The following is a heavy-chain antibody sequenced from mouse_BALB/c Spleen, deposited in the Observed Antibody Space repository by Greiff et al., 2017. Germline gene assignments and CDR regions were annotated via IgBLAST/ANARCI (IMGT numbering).Heavy chain of an antibody. CDR1: GYTFTSYV. CDR2: INPYNDGT. J-gene: IGHJ4*01. Sequence: VQLKQSGPELVKPGASVKMSCKASGYTFTSYVMHWVKQKPGQGLEWIGYINPYNDGTKYNEKFKGKATLTSDKSSSTAYMELSSLTSEDSAVYYCASGAWSYAMDYWGQGTSVTVSS. CDR3: ASGAWSYAMDY. V-gene: IGHV1-14*01. D-gene: IGHD1-1*02.